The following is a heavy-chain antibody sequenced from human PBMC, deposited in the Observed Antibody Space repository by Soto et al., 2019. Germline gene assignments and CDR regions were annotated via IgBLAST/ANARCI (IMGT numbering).Heavy chain of an antibody. CDR1: GFSLTTSGVG. Sequence: QITLNESGPTVVRPTETLTLTCRFSGFSLTTSGVGVGWIRQSPGKAPEWLALIYWDDDKRYIASLKSRLTITKDTSNNQVVLTVSDLDPTDTATYYCAHRVLRTVFGLVTTTAIYFDFWGQGTPVAVSS. CDR2: IYWDDDK. CDR3: AHRVLRTVFGLVTTTAIYFDF. V-gene: IGHV2-5*02. J-gene: IGHJ4*02. D-gene: IGHD3-3*01.